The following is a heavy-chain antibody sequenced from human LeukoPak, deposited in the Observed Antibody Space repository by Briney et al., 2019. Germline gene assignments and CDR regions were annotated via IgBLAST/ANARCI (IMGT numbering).Heavy chain of an antibody. V-gene: IGHV3-30*02. Sequence: GGSLRLSCAASGFTFSSYGMHWVRQAPGKGLEWVAFIRYDGSNKYYADSVKGRFTISRDNSKNTLYLQMNSLRAEDTAVYYCAKGLYGSGSYLGWFDPWGQGTLVTVSS. D-gene: IGHD3-10*01. CDR3: AKGLYGSGSYLGWFDP. CDR1: GFTFSSYG. J-gene: IGHJ5*02. CDR2: IRYDGSNK.